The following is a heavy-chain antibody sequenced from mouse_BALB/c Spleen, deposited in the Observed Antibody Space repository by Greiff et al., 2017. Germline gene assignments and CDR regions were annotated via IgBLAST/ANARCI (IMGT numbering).Heavy chain of an antibody. CDR2: INPSSGYT. V-gene: IGHV1-4*01. CDR1: GYTFTSYT. J-gene: IGHJ3*01. Sequence: QVQLKQSGAELARPGASVKMSCKASGYTFTSYTMHWVKQRPGQGLEWIGYINPSSGYTNYNQKFKDKATLTADKSSSTAYMQLGSLTSEDSAVYYCARSTILYGSSYGFAYWGQGTLVTVAA. D-gene: IGHD1-1*01. CDR3: ARSTILYGSSYGFAY.